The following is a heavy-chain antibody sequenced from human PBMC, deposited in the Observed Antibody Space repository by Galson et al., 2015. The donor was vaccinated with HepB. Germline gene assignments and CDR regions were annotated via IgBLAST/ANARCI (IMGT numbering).Heavy chain of an antibody. V-gene: IGHV1-69*13. CDR1: GYTLTELS. CDR3: ARLSEGYSSSWYSHEIMRSNYYYGMDV. J-gene: IGHJ6*02. D-gene: IGHD6-13*01. CDR2: IIPIFGTA. Sequence: SVKVSCKVSGYTLTELSMHWVRQAPGQGLEWMGGIIPIFGTANYAQKFQGRVTITADESTSTAYMELSSLRSEDTAVYYCARLSEGYSSSWYSHEIMRSNYYYGMDVWGQGTTVTVSS.